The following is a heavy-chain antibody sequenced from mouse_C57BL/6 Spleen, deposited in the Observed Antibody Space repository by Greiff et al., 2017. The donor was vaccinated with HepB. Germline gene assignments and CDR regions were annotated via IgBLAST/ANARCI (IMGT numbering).Heavy chain of an antibody. Sequence: DVKLVESGGGLVQPGGSMKLSCAASGFTFSDAWMDWVRQSPEKGLEWVADIRNKANNHATYYAESVKGRFTISRDDSKSSVYLQMNSLRAEDTGIYYCTEDGYYSARFAYWGQGTLVTVSA. CDR2: IRNKANNHAT. CDR3: TEDGYYSARFAY. V-gene: IGHV6-6*01. J-gene: IGHJ3*01. D-gene: IGHD2-3*01. CDR1: GFTFSDAW.